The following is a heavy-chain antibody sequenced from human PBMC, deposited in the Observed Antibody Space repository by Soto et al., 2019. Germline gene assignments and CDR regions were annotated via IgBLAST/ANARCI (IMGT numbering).Heavy chain of an antibody. Sequence: QVQLVESGGGEVQPGRSLRLSCAASGFTFNTYGMHWVRQAPGKGLEWVAVIWYDGSNKYYADSVKGRFTISRDNSKNTLYMEMNSLRAEDTAVYHCARGGYSAGWTYGTDVWGQGTTVTVS. D-gene: IGHD6-19*01. CDR3: ARGGYSAGWTYGTDV. CDR2: IWYDGSNK. J-gene: IGHJ6*02. V-gene: IGHV3-33*01. CDR1: GFTFNTYG.